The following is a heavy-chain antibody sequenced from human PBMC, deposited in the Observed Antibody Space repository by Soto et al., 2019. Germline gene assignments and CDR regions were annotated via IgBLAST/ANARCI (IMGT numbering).Heavy chain of an antibody. V-gene: IGHV4-39*01. Sequence: QLQLQESGPGLVRPSATLSLTCTVSGGSISSTPHYWAWNPQPAGKGRGWIGSVYYSGITYYSTSLKSGVTISVDTYKNQFTLYLRSVNVADTAAYFCARHPNYDTVTKHDMDVWGQGTTVTVSS. J-gene: IGHJ6*02. CDR3: ARHPNYDTVTKHDMDV. CDR2: VYYSGIT. D-gene: IGHD3-16*01. CDR1: GGSISSTPHY.